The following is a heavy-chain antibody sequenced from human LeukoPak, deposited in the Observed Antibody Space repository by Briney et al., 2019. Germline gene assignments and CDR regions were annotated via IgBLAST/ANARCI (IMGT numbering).Heavy chain of an antibody. J-gene: IGHJ4*02. Sequence: GGSLRLSCAASGFTFSSYSMNWVRQAPGKGLEWVSSISSSSSYIYYADSVKGRFTISRDNARNSLYLQMNSLRAEDTAVYYCARDRQAMVRGVINHWGQGTLVTVSS. D-gene: IGHD3-10*01. CDR1: GFTFSSYS. V-gene: IGHV3-21*01. CDR3: ARDRQAMVRGVINH. CDR2: ISSSSSYI.